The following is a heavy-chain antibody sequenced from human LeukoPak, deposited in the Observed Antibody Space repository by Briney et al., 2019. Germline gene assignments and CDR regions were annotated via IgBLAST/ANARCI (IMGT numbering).Heavy chain of an antibody. CDR2: ISYDGSNK. CDR1: GFTFSSYA. Sequence: GGSLRLSCAASGFTFSSYAMHWVRQAPGKGLEWVAVISYDGSNKYYADSVKGRFTISRDNSKNTLYLQMNGLRAEDTAVYYCARVYHYDILTGYFDYWGQGTLVTVSS. V-gene: IGHV3-30*04. D-gene: IGHD3-9*01. J-gene: IGHJ4*02. CDR3: ARVYHYDILTGYFDY.